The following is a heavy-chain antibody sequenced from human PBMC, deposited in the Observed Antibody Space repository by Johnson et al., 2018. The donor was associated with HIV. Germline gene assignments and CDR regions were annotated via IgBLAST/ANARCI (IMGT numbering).Heavy chain of an antibody. CDR3: ASGDDDGF. D-gene: IGHD5-12*01. Sequence: QVQLVESGGGVVQPGGSLRLSCAASGFSFSTYGMHWVRQAPGKGLKWVSFIRYDGSNKYYADSVKGRFTISRENAKNSLYLQMNSLRAEDTAVYFCASGDDDGFWRQGTMVTVSS. J-gene: IGHJ3*01. V-gene: IGHV3-30*02. CDR1: GFSFSTYG. CDR2: IRYDGSNK.